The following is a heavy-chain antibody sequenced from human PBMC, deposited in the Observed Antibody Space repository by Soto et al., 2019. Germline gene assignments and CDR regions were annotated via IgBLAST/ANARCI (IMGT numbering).Heavy chain of an antibody. J-gene: IGHJ5*02. D-gene: IGHD3-16*01. CDR1: GGTFSSYI. CDR3: ARAFASNKYWLDP. V-gene: IGHV1-69*13. CDR2: IIPIFGTP. Sequence: ASVKVSCKASGGTFSSYIITWVRQAPGQGLEWMGDIIPIFGTPNYAQKFQDRVTITADESTTTAYMEVSGLRSEDTAVYYCARAFASNKYWLDPWGPGTLVTVSS.